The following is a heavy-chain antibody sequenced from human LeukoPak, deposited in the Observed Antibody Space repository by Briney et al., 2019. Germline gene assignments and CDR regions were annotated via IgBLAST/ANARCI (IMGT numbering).Heavy chain of an antibody. D-gene: IGHD3-3*01. CDR3: ARGLTDFWSGYYFPDNWFDP. CDR1: GGSISSGGYS. V-gene: IGHV4-30-2*01. Sequence: SQTLSLTCTVSGGSISSGGYSWSWIRQPPGKGLEWIGYVYHSGSTYYNPSLKSRVAISVDTSKNQFSLKLSSVTAADTAVYYCARGLTDFWSGYYFPDNWFDPWGQGTLVTVSS. J-gene: IGHJ5*02. CDR2: VYHSGST.